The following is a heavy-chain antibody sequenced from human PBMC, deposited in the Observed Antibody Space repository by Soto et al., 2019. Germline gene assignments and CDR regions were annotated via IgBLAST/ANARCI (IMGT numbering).Heavy chain of an antibody. V-gene: IGHV1-69*13. CDR3: ARGRGNSAVITTFDY. D-gene: IGHD3-16*01. Sequence: ASVKVSCKSSGGVFSSFGLSWVRQAPGQGLEWMGGIIPIFGSANYAQKFQGRVTITADDSTSTVYMELSSLRSEDTALYYCARGRGNSAVITTFDYWGQGTMLTVSS. J-gene: IGHJ4*02. CDR1: GGVFSSFG. CDR2: IIPIFGSA.